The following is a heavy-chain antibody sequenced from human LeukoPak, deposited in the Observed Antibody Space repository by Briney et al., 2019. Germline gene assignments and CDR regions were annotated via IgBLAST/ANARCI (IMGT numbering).Heavy chain of an antibody. V-gene: IGHV4-4*02. D-gene: IGHD3-16*02. Sequence: SETLSLTCAVSGGSISSSNWWNWVRQTPEKGMEWIGEIYHSGNTNYNPSLKSRVIISVDKSKNQFSLNVTSVTAADTAVYYCARGEIARYDYVWGSYRFPFDYWGQGTLVTVSS. CDR2: IYHSGNT. CDR3: ARGEIARYDYVWGSYRFPFDY. J-gene: IGHJ4*02. CDR1: GGSISSSNW.